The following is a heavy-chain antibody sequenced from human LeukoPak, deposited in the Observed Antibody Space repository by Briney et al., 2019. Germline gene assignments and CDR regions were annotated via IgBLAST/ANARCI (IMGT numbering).Heavy chain of an antibody. CDR1: GGSISSGGYY. CDR2: IYYSGST. Sequence: PSETLSLTCTVSGGSISSGGYYWSWIRQHPGKGLEWIGYIYYSGSTYYNPSLKSRVTISVDTSKNQLSLKLSSVTAADTAVYYCARGVRGYDFWSGYRTAEYFQHWGQGTLVTVSS. D-gene: IGHD3-3*01. J-gene: IGHJ1*01. CDR3: ARGVRGYDFWSGYRTAEYFQH. V-gene: IGHV4-31*03.